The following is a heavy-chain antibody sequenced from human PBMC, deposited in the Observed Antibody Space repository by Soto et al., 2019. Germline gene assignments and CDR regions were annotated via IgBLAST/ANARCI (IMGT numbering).Heavy chain of an antibody. CDR2: IIPIFGTA. CDR1: GGTFSSYA. CDR3: ARGPYDYYDSSGYYNY. V-gene: IGHV1-69*01. D-gene: IGHD3-22*01. J-gene: IGHJ4*02. Sequence: QVQLAQSGAEVKKPGSSVKVSCKASGGTFSSYAISWVRQAPGQGLEWMGGIIPIFGTANYAQKFQGRVTITADESTSTAYMELSSLRSEDTAVYYCARGPYDYYDSSGYYNYWGQGTLVTVSS.